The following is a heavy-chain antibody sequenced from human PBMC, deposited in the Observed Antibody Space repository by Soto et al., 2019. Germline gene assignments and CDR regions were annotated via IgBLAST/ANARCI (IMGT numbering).Heavy chain of an antibody. CDR1: GFTFSSYG. CDR2: ISFDGSHA. V-gene: IGHV3-30*18. J-gene: IGHJ4*02. CDR3: AKPTLVRGDPPDH. D-gene: IGHD3-10*01. Sequence: QVQLVESGGGVVQPGRSLRLSCAASGFTFSSYGMHWVRQAPGKGLDWVAVISFDGSHAYYADSVKGRFTISRDNSRNPLYLQMNNLRADDSAMYYCAKPTLVRGDPPDHWGQGTLVTVSS.